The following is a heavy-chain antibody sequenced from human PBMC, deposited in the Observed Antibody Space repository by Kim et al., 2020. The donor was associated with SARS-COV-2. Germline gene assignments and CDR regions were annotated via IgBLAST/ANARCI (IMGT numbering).Heavy chain of an antibody. V-gene: IGHV4-30-4*01. CDR3: ARDHLESSSWYQRGYYYYYGMDV. Sequence: SETLSLTCTVSGGSISSGDYYWSWIRQPPGKGLEWIGYIYYSGSTYYNPSLKSRVTISVDTSKNQFSLKLSSVTAADTAVYYCARDHLESSSWYQRGYYYYYGMDVWGQGTTVTVSS. J-gene: IGHJ6*02. CDR1: GGSISSGDYY. D-gene: IGHD6-13*01. CDR2: IYYSGST.